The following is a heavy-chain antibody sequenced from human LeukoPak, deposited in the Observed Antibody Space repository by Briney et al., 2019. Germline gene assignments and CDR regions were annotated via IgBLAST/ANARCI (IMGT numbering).Heavy chain of an antibody. V-gene: IGHV4-34*01. Sequence: SETLSLTCAVYGGSFRGYYWSWIRQPPGKGLEWIGEINDSGSSNYSPSLKSRVTISVDASKNQFSLTLSSVTAADTAVYYCARLPTDYDYVWGSSYWGQGTLVTVSS. CDR3: ARLPTDYDYVWGSSY. CDR1: GGSFRGYY. J-gene: IGHJ4*02. CDR2: INDSGSS. D-gene: IGHD3-16*01.